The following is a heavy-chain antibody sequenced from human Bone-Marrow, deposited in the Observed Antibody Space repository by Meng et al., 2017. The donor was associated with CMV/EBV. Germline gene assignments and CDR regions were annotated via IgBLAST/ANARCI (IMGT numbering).Heavy chain of an antibody. J-gene: IGHJ4*02. CDR2: INPSGGST. D-gene: IGHD6-19*01. CDR3: ARGPNEYSSGWSFFDY. CDR1: GYTFTSYY. V-gene: IGHV1-46*01. Sequence: SGYTFTSYYRHWVRQAPGQGLEWMGIINPSGGSTSYAQKFQGRVTMTRDTSTSTVYIELSSLRSEDTAVYYCARGPNEYSSGWSFFDYWGQGTLVTVSS.